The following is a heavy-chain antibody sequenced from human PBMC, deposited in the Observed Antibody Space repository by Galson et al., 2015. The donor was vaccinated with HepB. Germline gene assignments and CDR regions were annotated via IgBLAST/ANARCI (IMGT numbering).Heavy chain of an antibody. J-gene: IGHJ5*02. CDR3: EREREWHQFLPGVLALLSQCDNWFDP. D-gene: IGHD3-3*02. Sequence: CAISADSVSSNSAAWNWIRRSPSSGLEWLGRTYYRSKWNNNYTVSVKSRITINPDTSKNQFTLHMNLVTPEDTAVYYCEREREWHQFLPGVLALLSQCDNWFDPWGQGTLVTVSS. CDR1: ADSVSSNSAA. CDR2: TYYRSKWNN. V-gene: IGHV6-1*01.